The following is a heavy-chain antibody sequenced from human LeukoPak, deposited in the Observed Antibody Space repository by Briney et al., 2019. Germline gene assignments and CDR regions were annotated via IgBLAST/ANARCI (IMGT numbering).Heavy chain of an antibody. J-gene: IGHJ4*02. Sequence: GSLRLSCAASGFTFSSFSMNWVRQAPGKGLEWVSYISSSSSTIYYADSVKGRFTISRDNAKNSLYLQMNSLRAEDTAVYYCAKGLEVGGAKGADYWGQGTLVTVSS. CDR1: GFTFSSFS. D-gene: IGHD1-26*01. V-gene: IGHV3-48*01. CDR3: AKGLEVGGAKGADY. CDR2: ISSSSSTI.